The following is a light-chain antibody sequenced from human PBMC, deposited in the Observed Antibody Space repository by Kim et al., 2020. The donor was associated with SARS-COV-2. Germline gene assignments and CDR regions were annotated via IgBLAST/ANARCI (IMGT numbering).Light chain of an antibody. CDR2: DAS. CDR3: QLRINWPSLT. Sequence: EIVLTQSPATLSLSPGERATLSCGASQSVNNYLAWYQQKPGQAPRLLIYDASNRATGIPARFSGSGSGTDFTLNISSLEPEDFAIYYCQLRINWPSLTFGGGTRVEIK. J-gene: IGKJ4*01. V-gene: IGKV3-11*01. CDR1: QSVNNY.